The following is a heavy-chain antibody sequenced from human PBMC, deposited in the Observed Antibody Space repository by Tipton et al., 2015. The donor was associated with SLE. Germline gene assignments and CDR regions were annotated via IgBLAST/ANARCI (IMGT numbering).Heavy chain of an antibody. Sequence: QLVQSGPEVKKPGASVKVSCKASGYTFTGYYMHWVRQAPGQGLEWMGWINPNSGGTNYAQKFQGRVTMTRDTSISTAYMERSRLRSDDTAVYYCARDATIVLMVYAIPGYFDLWGRGTLVTVSS. CDR1: GYTFTGYY. V-gene: IGHV1-2*02. D-gene: IGHD2-8*01. CDR3: ARDATIVLMVYAIPGYFDL. CDR2: INPNSGGT. J-gene: IGHJ2*01.